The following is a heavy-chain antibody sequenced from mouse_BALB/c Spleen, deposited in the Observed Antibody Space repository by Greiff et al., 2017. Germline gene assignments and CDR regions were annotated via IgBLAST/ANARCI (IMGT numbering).Heavy chain of an antibody. CDR1: GFTFSDYG. V-gene: IGHV5-15*02. J-gene: IGHJ2*01. D-gene: IGHD1-1*01. CDR3: AREAITTDYFDY. CDR2: ISNLAYSI. Sequence: EVQLVESGGGLVQPGGSRKLSCAASGFTFSDYGMAWVRQAPGKGPEWVAFISNLAYSIYYAYTVTGRFTISRENAKNTLYLEMSSLRSEDTAMYYCAREAITTDYFDYWGQGTTLTVSS.